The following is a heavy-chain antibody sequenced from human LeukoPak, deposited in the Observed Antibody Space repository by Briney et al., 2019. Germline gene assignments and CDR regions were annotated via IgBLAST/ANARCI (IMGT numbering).Heavy chain of an antibody. CDR1: GGSISSYY. J-gene: IGHJ6*03. D-gene: IGHD6-13*01. Sequence: SETLSLTCTVSGGSISSYYWSWIRQPPGKGLEWIGYIYYSGSTNYNPSLKSRVTISVDTSKNQFSLKLSSVTAADTAVYYCARQGAAAGTNYYYYMDVWGNGTTVTVSS. V-gene: IGHV4-59*01. CDR3: ARQGAAAGTNYYYYMDV. CDR2: IYYSGST.